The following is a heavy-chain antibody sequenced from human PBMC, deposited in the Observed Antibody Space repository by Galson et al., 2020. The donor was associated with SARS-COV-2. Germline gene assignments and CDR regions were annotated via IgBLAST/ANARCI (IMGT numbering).Heavy chain of an antibody. V-gene: IGHV3-30*03. J-gene: IGHJ4*02. CDR1: GFTFSSYG. Sequence: SLKISCAASGFTFSSYGMHWVRQAPGKGLEWVAVISYDGSNKYYADSVKGRFTISRDNSKNTLYLQMNSLRAEDTAVYYCARDNSGWYLDYWGQGTLGTVSS. D-gene: IGHD6-19*01. CDR2: ISYDGSNK. CDR3: ARDNSGWYLDY.